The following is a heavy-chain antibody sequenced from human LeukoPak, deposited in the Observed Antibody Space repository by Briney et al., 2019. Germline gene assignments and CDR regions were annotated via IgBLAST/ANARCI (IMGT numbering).Heavy chain of an antibody. CDR3: AKWKYSNSGIDDY. CDR1: GINFNTYV. D-gene: IGHD6-6*01. V-gene: IGHV3-23*01. J-gene: IGHJ4*02. Sequence: PGGSLRLSCVDSGINFNTYVMNWVRQAPGKGLEWVASSSGSGDRRYYADSVKGRFTISRDNSKNMLYLQMNSLRAEDTAVYYCAKWKYSNSGIDDYWGQGTLVTVSS. CDR2: SSGSGDRR.